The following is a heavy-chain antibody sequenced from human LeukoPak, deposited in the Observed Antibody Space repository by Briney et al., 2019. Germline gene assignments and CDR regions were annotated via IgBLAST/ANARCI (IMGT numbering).Heavy chain of an antibody. CDR1: GFTFSSYA. CDR3: ARLHLWDSSGYYFDY. V-gene: IGHV4-34*01. CDR2: INHSGST. D-gene: IGHD3-22*01. Sequence: GSLRLSCAASGFTFSSYAMTWVRQAPGKGLEWIGEINHSGSTNYNPSLKSRVTISVDTSKNQFSLKLSSVTAADTAVYYCARLHLWDSSGYYFDYWGQGTLVTVSS. J-gene: IGHJ4*02.